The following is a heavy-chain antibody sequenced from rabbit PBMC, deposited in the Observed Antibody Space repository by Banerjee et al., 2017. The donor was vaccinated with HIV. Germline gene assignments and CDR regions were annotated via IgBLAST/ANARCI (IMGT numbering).Heavy chain of an antibody. J-gene: IGHJ4*01. D-gene: IGHD1-1*01. CDR3: ARGTINSGYTIDYYFNL. Sequence: QEQLEESGGDLVKPGASLTLTCTASGFSFSSSYYMCWVRQAPGKGLEWIGCIYAGSGGNTYYASWAKGRFTISKTSSTTVTLQMTSLTAADTATYFCARGTINSGYTIDYYFNLWGQGTLVTVS. CDR1: GFSFSSSYY. V-gene: IGHV1S45*01. CDR2: IYAGSGGNT.